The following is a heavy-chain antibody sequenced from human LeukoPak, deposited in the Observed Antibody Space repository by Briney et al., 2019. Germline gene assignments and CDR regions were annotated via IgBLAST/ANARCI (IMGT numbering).Heavy chain of an antibody. J-gene: IGHJ6*03. V-gene: IGHV4-39*01. D-gene: IGHD2-2*01. CDR1: GGSISSTSYY. CDR3: VVVVPAAILYYYYYMDV. Sequence: SETLSLTCTVSGGSISSTSYYWGWIRQPPGKGLEWIGSIYYSGSTYYNPSLKSRVTISVDTSKNQFSLKLSSVTAADTAVYYCVVVVPAAILYYYYYMDVWGKGTTVTVSS. CDR2: IYYSGST.